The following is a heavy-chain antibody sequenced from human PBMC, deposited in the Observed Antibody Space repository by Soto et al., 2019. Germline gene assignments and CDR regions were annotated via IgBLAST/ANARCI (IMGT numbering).Heavy chain of an antibody. V-gene: IGHV4-4*02. CDR1: GGSISSSNW. J-gene: IGHJ6*04. D-gene: IGHD2-2*01. CDR2: INHSGST. CDR3: ARGTGGPGIVVVPAAMPSPIDV. Sequence: PSETLSLTCAVSGGSISSSNWWSWVRQPPGKGLEWIGEINHSGSTNYNPSLKSRVTISVDTSKNQFSLKLSSVTAADTAVYYCARGTGGPGIVVVPAAMPSPIDVWGKGTTVTVSS.